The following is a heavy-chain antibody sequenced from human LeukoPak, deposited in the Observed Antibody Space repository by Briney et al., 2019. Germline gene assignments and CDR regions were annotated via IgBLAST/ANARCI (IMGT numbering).Heavy chain of an antibody. D-gene: IGHD6-13*01. J-gene: IGHJ3*02. Sequence: GGSLRLSCAASGFTFSSYSMNWVRQAPGKGLEWVSSISSGSTYIYYGDSLKGRFTISRDNTKNSLYLQMNSLRAEDTAVYYCARRVASANDAFDIWGQGTMVTVSS. CDR1: GFTFSSYS. V-gene: IGHV3-21*01. CDR3: ARRVASANDAFDI. CDR2: ISSGSTYI.